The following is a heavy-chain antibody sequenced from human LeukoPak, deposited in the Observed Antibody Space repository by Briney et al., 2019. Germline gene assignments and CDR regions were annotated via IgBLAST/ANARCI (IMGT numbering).Heavy chain of an antibody. V-gene: IGHV1-18*01. J-gene: IGHJ4*02. CDR1: GYTFTSYG. D-gene: IGHD2-15*01. Sequence: GASVKVSCKASGYTFTSYGISWVRQAPGQGLEWMGWISAYNGNTNYAQKLQGRVTMTTDTSTSTAYMELRSLRSDDTAVYYCAKEGCSGGSCYAPDYWGQGTLVTVSS. CDR3: AKEGCSGGSCYAPDY. CDR2: ISAYNGNT.